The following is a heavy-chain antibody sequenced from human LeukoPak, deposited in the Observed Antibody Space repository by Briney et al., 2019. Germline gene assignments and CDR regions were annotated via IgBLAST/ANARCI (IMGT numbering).Heavy chain of an antibody. D-gene: IGHD2-2*01. Sequence: PGGSLRLSCAASGFTFSSCAMNWVRQAPGKGLEWVSGISGSGGITHYADSVRGRFTISRDNSKNTLYLQMNSLRAEDTAVYYCAKDLLDLEPYCSSTSCPYYFDYWGQGTLVTVSS. V-gene: IGHV3-23*01. CDR1: GFTFSSCA. J-gene: IGHJ4*02. CDR3: AKDLLDLEPYCSSTSCPYYFDY. CDR2: ISGSGGIT.